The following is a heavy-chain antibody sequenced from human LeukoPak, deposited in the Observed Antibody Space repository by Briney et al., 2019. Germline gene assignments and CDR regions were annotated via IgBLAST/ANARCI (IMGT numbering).Heavy chain of an antibody. D-gene: IGHD1-1*01. V-gene: IGHV4-59*01. CDR3: ARQGTTGGHFDY. J-gene: IGHJ4*02. CDR1: GGSISSYY. Sequence: SETLSLTCTVSGGSISSYYWGWIRQPPGKGLEWIGYIYYSGSTNYNPSLKSRVTISVDTSKNQFSLKLSSVTAADTAVYYCARQGTTGGHFDYWGQGTLVTVSS. CDR2: IYYSGST.